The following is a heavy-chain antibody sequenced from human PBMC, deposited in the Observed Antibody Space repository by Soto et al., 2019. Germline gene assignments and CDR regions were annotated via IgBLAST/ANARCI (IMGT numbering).Heavy chain of an antibody. Sequence: ASVKVSCKASGYTFTSYGISWVRQAPGQGLEWMGWISAYNGNTNYAQNLQGRVTMTTDTSTSTAYMELRSLRSEGTAVYYCARGGSGHAYYYGMDVWGQGTTVTVSS. CDR1: GYTFTSYG. CDR2: ISAYNGNT. D-gene: IGHD3-10*01. J-gene: IGHJ6*02. CDR3: ARGGSGHAYYYGMDV. V-gene: IGHV1-18*04.